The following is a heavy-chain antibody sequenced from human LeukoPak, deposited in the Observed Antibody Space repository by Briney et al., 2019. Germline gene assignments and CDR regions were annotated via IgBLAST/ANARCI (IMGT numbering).Heavy chain of an antibody. CDR2: IYHTGST. V-gene: IGHV4-30-2*01. Sequence: TQTLSLTCDVSGGSISSGLYSWSWIRQPLGKGLEWIGYIYHTGSTYYNPSLKSRVTISVDTSKNQFSLRLSSVTAADTAVYYCARLQYCSGTSCYWFDPWGQGTLVTVSS. CDR1: GGSISSGLYS. J-gene: IGHJ5*02. CDR3: ARLQYCSGTSCYWFDP. D-gene: IGHD2-2*01.